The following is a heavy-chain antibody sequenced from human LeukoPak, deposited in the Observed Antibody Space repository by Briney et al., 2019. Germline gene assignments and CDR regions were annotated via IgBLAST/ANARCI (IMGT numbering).Heavy chain of an antibody. CDR1: GGSISGYY. V-gene: IGHV4-4*07. Sequence: SETLSLTCTVSGGSISGYYWSWVRQPAGKGLEWIGRIYSSGSANYNPSLKSRVTMSVDTSNNQFSLKLTSVSAADTAVYYCAREYGDLDYWGPGTLVTVSS. D-gene: IGHD4-17*01. CDR2: IYSSGSA. CDR3: AREYGDLDY. J-gene: IGHJ4*02.